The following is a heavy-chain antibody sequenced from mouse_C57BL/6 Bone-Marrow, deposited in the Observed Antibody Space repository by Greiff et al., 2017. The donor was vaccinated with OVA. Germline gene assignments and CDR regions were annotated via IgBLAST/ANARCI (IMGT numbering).Heavy chain of an antibody. CDR2: INPGSGGT. CDR3: ARQTLLRHYAMDY. D-gene: IGHD1-2*01. Sequence: VQRVESGAELVRPGTSVKVSCKASGYAFTNYLIEWVKQRPGQGLEWIGVINPGSGGTNYNEKFKGKATLTADKSSSTAYMQLSSLTSEDSAVYFCARQTLLRHYAMDYWGQGTSVTVSS. J-gene: IGHJ4*01. CDR1: GYAFTNYL. V-gene: IGHV1-54*01.